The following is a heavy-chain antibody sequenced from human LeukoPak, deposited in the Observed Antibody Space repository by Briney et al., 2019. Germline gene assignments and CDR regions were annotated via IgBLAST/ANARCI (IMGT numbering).Heavy chain of an antibody. V-gene: IGHV3-7*01. D-gene: IGHD6-19*01. CDR3: ARDSGQWLVRKGTDY. CDR1: GFTFSSYW. J-gene: IGHJ4*02. Sequence: GGSLRLSCAASGFTFSSYWMSWVRQAPGKGLEWVANIKQDGSEMYYGDSVKGRFAISRDNAKNSLSLQMDSLRAEDTAVYYCARDSGQWLVRKGTDYGGQGILVTVSS. CDR2: IKQDGSEM.